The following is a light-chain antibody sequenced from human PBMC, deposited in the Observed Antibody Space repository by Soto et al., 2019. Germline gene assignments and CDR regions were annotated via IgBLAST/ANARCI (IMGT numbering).Light chain of an antibody. CDR1: QSISTY. J-gene: IGKJ5*01. CDR2: DAS. V-gene: IGKV1-39*01. CDR3: QQSYMDPIT. Sequence: DIQMIQPPSSLSASLGNRVTIPFRASQSISTYLNWYQKKPGKAPNLLIYDASRLQSGVPSRFSGSGGGTDFTLSISSVQPEDFATYFCQQSYMDPITFGQGTRLEI.